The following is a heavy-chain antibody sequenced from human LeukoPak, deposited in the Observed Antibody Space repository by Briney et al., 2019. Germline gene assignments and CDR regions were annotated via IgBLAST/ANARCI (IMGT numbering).Heavy chain of an antibody. CDR2: IYHGGDT. V-gene: IGHV4-30-2*01. J-gene: IGHJ5*02. CDR3: ARGQGHIAATAWLDP. CDR1: GGSVSSRRYS. Sequence: SETLSLTCDVSGGSVSSRRYSWSWIRRPPGKGLEWIGFIYHGGDTYYSPPLRSRVTVTMDKSKNQFSLQLNSVTAADTAVYYCARGQGHIAATAWLDPWGPGILVTVSS. D-gene: IGHD5-12*01.